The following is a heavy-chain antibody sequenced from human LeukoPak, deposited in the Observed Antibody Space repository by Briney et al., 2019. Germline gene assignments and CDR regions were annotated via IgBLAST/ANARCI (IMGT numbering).Heavy chain of an antibody. V-gene: IGHV1-46*01. CDR1: GYTFTGYY. CDR3: ARAYSSGWYRGAFDI. Sequence: ASVKVSCKASGYTFTGYYMHWVRQAPGQGLEWMGIINPSGGSTSYAQKFQGRVTMTRDTSTSTVYTELSSLRSEDTAVYYCARAYSSGWYRGAFDIWGQGTMVTVSS. D-gene: IGHD6-19*01. CDR2: INPSGGST. J-gene: IGHJ3*02.